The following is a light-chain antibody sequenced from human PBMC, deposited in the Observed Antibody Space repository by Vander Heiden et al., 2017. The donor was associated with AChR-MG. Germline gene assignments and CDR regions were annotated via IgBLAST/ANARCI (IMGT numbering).Light chain of an antibody. CDR2: QDR. J-gene: IGLJ2*01. CDR3: QAWDTGAGAV. Sequence: SYEVTQPPSVSVSPGQTATIACSGDKLEEKYVSWYQQKAGQSPMLVIYQDRRRPSGISERFSGSNSGNTATLTISGTQAMDEADYHCQAWDTGAGAVFGGGTRLTVL. CDR1: KLEEKY. V-gene: IGLV3-1*01.